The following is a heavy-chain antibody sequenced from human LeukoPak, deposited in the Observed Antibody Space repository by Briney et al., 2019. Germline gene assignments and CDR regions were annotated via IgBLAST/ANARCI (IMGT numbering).Heavy chain of an antibody. CDR3: ARWAATGTGLDY. CDR1: AYRFTNYW. Sequence: GESLKISCKGSAYRFTNYWSGWVRQMHGKGLEWMGIIYPGDSDTRYSPSFQGQVTISADKSISTAYLQWSSLKASDTAMYYCARWAATGTGLDYWGQGTLVTVSS. V-gene: IGHV5-51*01. J-gene: IGHJ4*02. CDR2: IYPGDSDT. D-gene: IGHD6-13*01.